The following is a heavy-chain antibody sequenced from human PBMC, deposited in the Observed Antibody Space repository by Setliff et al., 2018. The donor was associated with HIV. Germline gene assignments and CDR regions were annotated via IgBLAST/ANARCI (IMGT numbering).Heavy chain of an antibody. CDR2: IYPGDSDT. V-gene: IGHV5-51*01. CDR1: GYSFTSYW. CDR3: ARQSSSGWSYYYYYGMDV. Sequence: GESLTISCKGSGYSFTSYWIGWVRQMPGKGPEWMGIIYPGDSDTRYSPSFQGQVTISADKSISTAYLQWSSLKASDTAMYYCARQSSSGWSYYYYYGMDVWGQGTTVTVSS. D-gene: IGHD6-19*01. J-gene: IGHJ6*02.